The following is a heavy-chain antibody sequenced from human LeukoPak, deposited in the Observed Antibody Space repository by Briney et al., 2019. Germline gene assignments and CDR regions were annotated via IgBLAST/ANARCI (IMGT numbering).Heavy chain of an antibody. D-gene: IGHD3-22*01. CDR1: GFTFSSYG. CDR3: AKDRHYYDSTAIEGDY. V-gene: IGHV3-23*01. J-gene: IGHJ4*02. CDR2: ITNSGGNT. Sequence: GRSLRLSCAASGFTFSSYGMHWVRQAPRKGLEWVSAITNSGGNTYYADSVKGRFTISRDNSKNTLYLQMNSLRAEDTAVYYCAKDRHYYDSTAIEGDYWGQGTLVTVSS.